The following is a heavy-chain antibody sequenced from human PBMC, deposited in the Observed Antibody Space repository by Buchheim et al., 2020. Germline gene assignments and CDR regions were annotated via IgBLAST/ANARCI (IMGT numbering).Heavy chain of an antibody. D-gene: IGHD4/OR15-4a*01. CDR3: ARDEVRIGAGHFDY. J-gene: IGHJ4*02. V-gene: IGHV3-33*01. Sequence: QVQLVESGGGVVQPGRSLRLSCAASGFTFSSSGMHWVRQAPGKGPEWVAVIWYDGSNKYYADSVKGRFTISRDNSKNTLYLQMNSLRAEDTAVYSCARDEVRIGAGHFDYWGQGTL. CDR1: GFTFSSSG. CDR2: IWYDGSNK.